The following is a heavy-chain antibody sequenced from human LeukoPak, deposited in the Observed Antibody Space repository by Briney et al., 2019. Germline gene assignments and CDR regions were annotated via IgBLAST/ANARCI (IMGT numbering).Heavy chain of an antibody. Sequence: ASVKVPCKASGGTFSSYAISWVRQAPGQGLEWMGGIIPIFGTANYAQKFQGRVTITADESTSTAYMELSSLRSEDTAVYYCASREQSIAAAGDDYWGQGTLVTVSS. CDR3: ASREQSIAAAGDDY. CDR2: IIPIFGTA. D-gene: IGHD6-13*01. J-gene: IGHJ4*02. CDR1: GGTFSSYA. V-gene: IGHV1-69*13.